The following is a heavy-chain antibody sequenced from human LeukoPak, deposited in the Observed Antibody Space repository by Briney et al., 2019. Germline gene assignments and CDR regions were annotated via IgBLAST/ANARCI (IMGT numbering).Heavy chain of an antibody. J-gene: IGHJ5*02. CDR1: GGSISSSSYY. CDR2: IYYSGST. Sequence: SETLSLTCTVSGGSISSSSYYWGWIRQPPGKGLEWIGSIYYSGSTYYNPSLKSRVTISLDTSKNQFSLKLSSVTAADTAVYYCARDRTIIVVVAATDSSWFDPWGQGTLVTVSS. V-gene: IGHV4-39*07. D-gene: IGHD2-15*01. CDR3: ARDRTIIVVVAATDSSWFDP.